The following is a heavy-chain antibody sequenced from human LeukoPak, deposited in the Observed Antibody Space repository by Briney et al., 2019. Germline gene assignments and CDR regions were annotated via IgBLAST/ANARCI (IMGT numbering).Heavy chain of an antibody. D-gene: IGHD5-24*01. V-gene: IGHV3-9*01. Sequence: GRSLRLSCAASGFTFDDYAMHWVRQAPGKGLEWVSGISWNSGSIGYADSVKGRFTISRDNAKNSLYLQMNSLRAEDTALYYCAKDAEMATITGRFWGWFDPWGQGTLVTVSS. CDR2: ISWNSGSI. CDR1: GFTFDDYA. CDR3: AKDAEMATITGRFWGWFDP. J-gene: IGHJ5*02.